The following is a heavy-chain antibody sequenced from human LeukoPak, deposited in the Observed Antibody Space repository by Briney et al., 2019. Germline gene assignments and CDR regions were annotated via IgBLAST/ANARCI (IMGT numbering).Heavy chain of an antibody. CDR3: AKVEEEGLVVLAATHFDY. V-gene: IGHV3-23*01. CDR1: GFTFSSYA. J-gene: IGHJ4*02. D-gene: IGHD2-15*01. Sequence: PGGSLRLSCAASGFTFSSYAMSWVRQAPGKGLEWVSAISGSGGSTYYADSVKGRFTISRDNSKNTLYLQMNSLRAEDTAVYYCAKVEEEGLVVLAATHFDYWGQGTLVTVSS. CDR2: ISGSGGST.